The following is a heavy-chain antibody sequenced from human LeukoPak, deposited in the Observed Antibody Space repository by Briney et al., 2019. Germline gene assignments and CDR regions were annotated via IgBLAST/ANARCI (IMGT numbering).Heavy chain of an antibody. D-gene: IGHD2-2*02. CDR1: GYTFTSYG. CDR2: ISAYNGNT. Sequence: GASVKVSCKASGYTFTSYGISWVRQAPGQGLEWMGWISAYNGNTNYAQKLQGRVTMTTDTPTSTAYMGLRSLRSDDTAVYYCARNYCSSTSCYIDLFDYWGQGTLVTVSS. J-gene: IGHJ4*02. CDR3: ARNYCSSTSCYIDLFDY. V-gene: IGHV1-18*01.